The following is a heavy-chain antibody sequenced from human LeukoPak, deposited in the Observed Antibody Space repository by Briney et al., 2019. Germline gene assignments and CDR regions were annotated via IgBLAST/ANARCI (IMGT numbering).Heavy chain of an antibody. CDR3: AKDSCASTSCYWDY. J-gene: IGHJ4*02. V-gene: IGHV3-20*04. CDR1: GFTFDDHG. CDR2: INWNGGST. D-gene: IGHD2-2*01. Sequence: GGSLRLSCAASGFTFDDHGMSWVRQAPGKGLEWVSGINWNGGSTGYADSVKGRFTISRDNSKNTLYLQMNSLTAEDTAIYYCAKDSCASTSCYWDYWGQGTLVTVSS.